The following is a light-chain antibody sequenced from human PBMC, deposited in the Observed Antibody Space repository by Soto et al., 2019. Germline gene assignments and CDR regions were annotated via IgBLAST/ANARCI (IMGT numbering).Light chain of an antibody. Sequence: DIQLTQSPSSLSASVGDRVTITCQESQDISNHLNWYQQKPGKAPNLLIYDASDLETGVPSRFSGGGSGTFFSFTINSLQPEDLATYYCQKHDGVPLFGPGTKVEIK. J-gene: IGKJ3*01. CDR2: DAS. CDR3: QKHDGVPL. CDR1: QDISNH. V-gene: IGKV1-33*01.